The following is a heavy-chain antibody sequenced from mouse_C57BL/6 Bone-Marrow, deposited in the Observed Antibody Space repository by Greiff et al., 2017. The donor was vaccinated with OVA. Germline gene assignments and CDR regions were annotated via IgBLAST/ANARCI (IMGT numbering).Heavy chain of an antibody. Sequence: VQLQQPGAELVKPGASVKMSCKASGYTFTSYCITWVKQRPGQGLEWIGDIYPGSGSTNYNEKFKSKATLTVDTSSSTAYMQLSSLTSEYSAVYYCARVGYYTGYNAMDYWGQGTSVTVSS. CDR1: GYTFTSYC. CDR3: ARVGYYTGYNAMDY. J-gene: IGHJ4*01. D-gene: IGHD2-3*01. V-gene: IGHV1-55*01. CDR2: IYPGSGST.